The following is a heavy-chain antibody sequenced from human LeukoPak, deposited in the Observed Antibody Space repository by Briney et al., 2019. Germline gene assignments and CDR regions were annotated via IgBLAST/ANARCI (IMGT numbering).Heavy chain of an antibody. D-gene: IGHD5-18*01. Sequence: GASLKLSCKASGYTFTSYYMHWVRQAPGQRLEWMGIINPSGGSTSYAQTFQGRVTMIRDTSTSTVYMELSSLRSEDTAVYYCAREGGDSYGYVLDYWGQGTLVTVSS. V-gene: IGHV1-46*01. CDR3: AREGGDSYGYVLDY. J-gene: IGHJ4*02. CDR2: INPSGGST. CDR1: GYTFTSYY.